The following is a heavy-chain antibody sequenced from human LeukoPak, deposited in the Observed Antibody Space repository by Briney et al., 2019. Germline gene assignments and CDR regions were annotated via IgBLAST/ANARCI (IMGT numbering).Heavy chain of an antibody. CDR1: GFTVSSNY. CDR2: IYSGGST. CDR3: TKGGGISANPLDP. D-gene: IGHD3-16*02. V-gene: IGHV3-53*04. J-gene: IGHJ5*02. Sequence: PGGSLRLSCAASGFTVSSNYMSWVRQAPGKGLEWVSVIYSGGSTYYADSVKGRFTISRHNSKNTLYLQMNSLRPEDTAVYYCTKGGGISANPLDPWGQGTLVTVSS.